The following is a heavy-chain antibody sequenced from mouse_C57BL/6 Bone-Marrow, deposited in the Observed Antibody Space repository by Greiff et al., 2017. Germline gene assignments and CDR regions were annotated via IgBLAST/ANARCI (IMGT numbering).Heavy chain of an antibody. V-gene: IGHV5-6*01. CDR2: ISSGGSST. CDR3: ARRPGSRCDY. J-gene: IGHJ2*01. D-gene: IGHD1-1*01. CDR1: GFTFSSYG. Sequence: EVQGVESGGDLVKPGGSLKLSCEASGFTFSSYGMYWVRQTPDKRLAWVATISSGGSSTYYPDSVKGRFTISRDNAKNTLYLQMSSLKSEDTAMYYCARRPGSRCDYWGQGTTLTVSS.